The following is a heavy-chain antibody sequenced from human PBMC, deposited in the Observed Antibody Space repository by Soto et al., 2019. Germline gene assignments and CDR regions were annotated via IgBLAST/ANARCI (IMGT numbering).Heavy chain of an antibody. CDR3: ARDSSDPYYYYYGMDV. D-gene: IGHD2-2*01. Sequence: GGSLRLSCAASGFTFSSYSMNWVRQAPGKGLEWVSYISSSSSTIYYADSVKGRFTISRDNAKNSLYLQMNSLRDEDTAVYYCARDSSDPYYYYYGMDVWGQGTTVTVSS. V-gene: IGHV3-48*02. CDR1: GFTFSSYS. J-gene: IGHJ6*02. CDR2: ISSSSSTI.